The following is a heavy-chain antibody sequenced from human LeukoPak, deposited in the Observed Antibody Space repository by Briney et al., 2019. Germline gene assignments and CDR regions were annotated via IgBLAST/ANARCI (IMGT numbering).Heavy chain of an antibody. CDR2: IRSKAYGGTT. Sequence: GGSLRLSCAASGFTFSSYSMNWVRQAPGKGLELVGFIRSKAYGGTTEYAASVKGRFTISKDDSKSIAYLQMNSLKTEDTAVYYWTRDHPSGSYPSDDAFDIWGQGTMVTVSS. J-gene: IGHJ3*02. CDR1: GFTFSSYS. D-gene: IGHD1-26*01. V-gene: IGHV3-49*04. CDR3: TRDHPSGSYPSDDAFDI.